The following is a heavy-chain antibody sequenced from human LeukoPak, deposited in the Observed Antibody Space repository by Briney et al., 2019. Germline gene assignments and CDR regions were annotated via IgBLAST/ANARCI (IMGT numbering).Heavy chain of an antibody. CDR1: GYTFTIYC. D-gene: IGHD3-22*01. CDR2: ISAYNGNT. V-gene: IGHV1-18*01. CDR3: ARETSGYSLYYFDY. Sequence: SVNLSCKASGYTFTIYCTSWVRHAPGQWLEWMGWISAYNGNTNFAQKFQGRVTMTTDTSTSTAYMELRSLRSDDTAVYYCARETSGYSLYYFDYWGQGTLVTVSS. J-gene: IGHJ4*02.